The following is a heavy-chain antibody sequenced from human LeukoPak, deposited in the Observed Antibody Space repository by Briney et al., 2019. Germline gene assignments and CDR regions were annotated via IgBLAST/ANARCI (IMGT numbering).Heavy chain of an antibody. CDR3: ARDWANREHWFDP. J-gene: IGHJ5*02. CDR1: GYTFTGYY. V-gene: IGHV1-2*02. CDR2: INPNSGGT. D-gene: IGHD1-26*01. Sequence: ASVKVSCKASGYTFTGYYMHWVRQAPGQGLEWMGWINPNSGGTNYAQKFQGRVTMTRDTSISTAYMELSGLRSDDTAVYYRARDWANREHWFDPWAREPWSPSPQ.